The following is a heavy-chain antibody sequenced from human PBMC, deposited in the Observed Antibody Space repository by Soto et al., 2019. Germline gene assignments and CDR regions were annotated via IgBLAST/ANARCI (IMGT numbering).Heavy chain of an antibody. Sequence: GASVKVSCKASGGTFSSYAISWVRQAPGQGLEWMGGIIPIFGTANYAQKFQGRVTITADESTSTAYMELSSLRSEDTAVYYCARVRGHYYDSSGAYYYGMDVWGQGTTVTVSS. V-gene: IGHV1-69*13. J-gene: IGHJ6*02. D-gene: IGHD3-22*01. CDR3: ARVRGHYYDSSGAYYYGMDV. CDR2: IIPIFGTA. CDR1: GGTFSSYA.